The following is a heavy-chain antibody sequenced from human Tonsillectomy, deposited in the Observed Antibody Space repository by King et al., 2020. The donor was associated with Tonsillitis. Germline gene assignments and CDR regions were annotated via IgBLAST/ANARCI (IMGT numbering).Heavy chain of an antibody. Sequence: QLVQSGAEVKKPGASVKVSCKASGYAFTSYGISWVRQAPGQGLEWMGWISVYNGDTNYAQKFQGRVTLTTDTSTSTAYMELRSLRSDDTAVYHCARPVSSGYYGVWGQGTLVTVSS. CDR3: ARPVSSGYYGV. V-gene: IGHV1-18*04. CDR1: GYAFTSYG. J-gene: IGHJ4*02. CDR2: ISVYNGDT. D-gene: IGHD3-22*01.